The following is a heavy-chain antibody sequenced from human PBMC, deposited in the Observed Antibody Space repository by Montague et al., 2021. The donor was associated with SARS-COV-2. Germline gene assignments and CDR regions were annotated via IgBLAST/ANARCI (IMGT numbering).Heavy chain of an antibody. V-gene: IGHV4-4*09. CDR1: GDSIRESH. J-gene: IGHJ6*02. CDR3: ARLTGSRVYYYHYGLDV. D-gene: IGHD1-20*01. CDR2: IDNSGST. Sequence: SETLSLTCTVSGDSIRESHWSWIRQPPGKRLEWIGYIDNSGSTXXXPAXXXRVTHTVSASNNQFYLTLRSVTAADTAVYYCARLTGSRVYYYHYGLDVWGQGTTVTVSS.